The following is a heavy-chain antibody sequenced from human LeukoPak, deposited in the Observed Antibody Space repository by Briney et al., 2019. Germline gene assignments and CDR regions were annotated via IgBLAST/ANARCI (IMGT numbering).Heavy chain of an antibody. Sequence: SQTLSLTCTVSGGSISSGGYYWSWIRQHPGKGLEWIGYIYYSGSTYYNPSLKSRVTISVDTSKNQFSLKLSSVTAEDTAVYYCARGTIYCSGGSCYRLGWFDPWGQGTLVTVSS. CDR1: GGSISSGGYY. D-gene: IGHD2-15*01. V-gene: IGHV4-31*03. J-gene: IGHJ5*02. CDR3: ARGTIYCSGGSCYRLGWFDP. CDR2: IYYSGST.